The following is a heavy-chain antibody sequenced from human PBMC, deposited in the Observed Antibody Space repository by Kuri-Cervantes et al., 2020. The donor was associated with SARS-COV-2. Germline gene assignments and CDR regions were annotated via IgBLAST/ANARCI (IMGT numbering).Heavy chain of an antibody. CDR1: GFTFSSYS. V-gene: IGHV3-21*01. D-gene: IGHD4-17*01. Sequence: LSLTCAASGFTFSSYSMNWVRQAPGKGLEWVSSISSSSSYIYYADSVKGRFTISRDNAKNSLYLQMNSLRAEDTAVYYCARGVGYGDYTFDYWGQGTLVTVSS. J-gene: IGHJ4*02. CDR3: ARGVGYGDYTFDY. CDR2: ISSSSSYI.